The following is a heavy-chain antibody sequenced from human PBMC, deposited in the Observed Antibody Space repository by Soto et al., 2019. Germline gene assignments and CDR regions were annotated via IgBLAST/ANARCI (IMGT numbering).Heavy chain of an antibody. Sequence: SVKVSCKASGGTFSSYAISWVRQAPGQGLEWMGGIIPIFGTANYAQKFQGRVTITADESTSTAYMELSSLRSEDTAVYYCASKLTVTAFLGYYYGMDVWGQGTTVTVSS. J-gene: IGHJ6*02. CDR1: GGTFSSYA. V-gene: IGHV1-69*13. CDR3: ASKLTVTAFLGYYYGMDV. CDR2: IIPIFGTA. D-gene: IGHD4-4*01.